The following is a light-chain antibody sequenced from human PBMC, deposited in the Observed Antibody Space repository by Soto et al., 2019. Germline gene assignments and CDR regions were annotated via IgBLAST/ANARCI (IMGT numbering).Light chain of an antibody. V-gene: IGKV2-30*01. CDR2: KVS. J-gene: IGKJ3*01. CDR1: QSLVYSDGITY. Sequence: DVVMTQSPLSLPVTLGQPASISCTSSQSLVYSDGITYLNWFHQRPGQSPRRLIYKVSNRDSGVPDRFSGSGSGTDFTLKISRVEAEDVGGYYCMQGTRWPLTFGPGTKVDIK. CDR3: MQGTRWPLT.